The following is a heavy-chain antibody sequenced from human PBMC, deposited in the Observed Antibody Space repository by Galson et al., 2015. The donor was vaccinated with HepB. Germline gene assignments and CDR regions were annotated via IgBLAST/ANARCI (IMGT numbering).Heavy chain of an antibody. Sequence: SLRLSCAASGFTFSIHAMSWVRQAPGQGLEWISSISGSGGSSYYADSVKGRFTISRDNSKNTLCLQMNSLRVEDTAVYFRVKDGPRGSDYYAVDVWGQGTTVTVSS. J-gene: IGHJ6*02. D-gene: IGHD6-25*01. CDR2: ISGSGGSS. V-gene: IGHV3-23*01. CDR1: GFTFSIHA. CDR3: VKDGPRGSDYYAVDV.